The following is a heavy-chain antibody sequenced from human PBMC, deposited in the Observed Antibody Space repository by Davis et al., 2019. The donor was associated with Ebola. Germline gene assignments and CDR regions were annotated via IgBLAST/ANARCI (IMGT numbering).Heavy chain of an antibody. Sequence: PGGSLRLSCAASGFTFSSYGMHWVRQAPGKGLEWVAVISYDGSNKYYADSVKGRFTISRDNSKNTLYLQMNSLRAEDTAVYYCASWPEVPRYSPLNYYYYYMDVWGKGTTVTVSS. D-gene: IGHD2-15*01. CDR3: ASWPEVPRYSPLNYYYYYMDV. CDR1: GFTFSSYG. CDR2: ISYDGSNK. J-gene: IGHJ6*03. V-gene: IGHV3-30*03.